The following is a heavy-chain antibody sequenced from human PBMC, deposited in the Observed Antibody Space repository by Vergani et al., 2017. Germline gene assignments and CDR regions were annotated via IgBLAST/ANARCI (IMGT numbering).Heavy chain of an antibody. V-gene: IGHV3-23*01. CDR1: EFTFSNYA. J-gene: IGHJ5*02. D-gene: IGHD6-13*01. CDR3: ATLPLQSQQQVTS. Sequence: EVQLLESGGGLVQPAGSLRLTCAASEFTFSNYAMNWVRQAPGKGLEWVSGISGSGVSAYYTDSVKGRFTISRDNSKNMLFLQMNNLRTEDTAIYYCATLPLQSQQQVTSWGQGTLVTVFS. CDR2: ISGSGVSA.